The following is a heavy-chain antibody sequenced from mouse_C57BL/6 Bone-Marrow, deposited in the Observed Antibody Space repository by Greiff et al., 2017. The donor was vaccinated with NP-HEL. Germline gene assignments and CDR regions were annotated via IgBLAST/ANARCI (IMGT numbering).Heavy chain of an antibody. J-gene: IGHJ4*01. CDR1: GFTFSDYY. D-gene: IGHD1-1*01. Sequence: LQQSGGGLVQPGGSLKLSCAASGFTFSDYYMYWVRQTPEKRLEWVAYISNGGGSTYYPDTVKGRFTISRDNAKNTLYLQMSRLKSEDTAMYYCARPYGSRWAMDYWGQGTSVTVSS. V-gene: IGHV5-12*01. CDR2: ISNGGGST. CDR3: ARPYGSRWAMDY.